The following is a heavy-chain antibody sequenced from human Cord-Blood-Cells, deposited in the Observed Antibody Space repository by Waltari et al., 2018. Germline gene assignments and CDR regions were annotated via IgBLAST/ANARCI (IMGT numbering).Heavy chain of an antibody. CDR2: LRYDESKK. CDR1: GFTFSSYG. CDR3: ARGSTVNYYGMDV. Sequence: QVQLVESGGGVVQPGRSLRLSCAASGFTFSSYGMHWVRQAPGKGLEWVAVLRYDESKKNYAGPVKGPFTISRDNSENTLYLQMNSLRAEDTAVYYCARGSTVNYYGMDVWGQGTTVTVSS. J-gene: IGHJ6*02. V-gene: IGHV3-33*01. D-gene: IGHD4-4*01.